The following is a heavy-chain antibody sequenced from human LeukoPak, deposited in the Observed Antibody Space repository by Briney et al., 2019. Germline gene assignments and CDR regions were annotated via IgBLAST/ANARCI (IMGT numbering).Heavy chain of an antibody. Sequence: ASVKVSCKASGYTFTGYYMHWVRQAPGQGLEWMGWINPNSGGTNYAQKFQGRVTMTRDTSISTAYMELSRLRSDDTAVYYCARAGISAAAGRLVYDYWGQGTLVTVSS. V-gene: IGHV1-2*02. CDR2: INPNSGGT. D-gene: IGHD6-13*01. CDR3: ARAGISAAAGRLVYDY. CDR1: GYTFTGYY. J-gene: IGHJ4*02.